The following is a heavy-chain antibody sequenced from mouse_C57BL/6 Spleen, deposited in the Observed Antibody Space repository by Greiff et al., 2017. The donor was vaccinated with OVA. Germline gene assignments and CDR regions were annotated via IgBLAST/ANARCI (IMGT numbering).Heavy chain of an antibody. CDR2: IDPSDSYT. CDR1: GYTFTSYW. Sequence: QVHVKQPGAELVKPGASVKLSCKASGYTFTSYWMQWVKQRPGQGLEWIGEIDPSDSYTNYNQKFKGKATLTVDTSSSTAYMQLSSLTSEDSAVYYCARGGLWGQGTLVTVSA. V-gene: IGHV1-50*01. J-gene: IGHJ3*01. CDR3: ARGGL.